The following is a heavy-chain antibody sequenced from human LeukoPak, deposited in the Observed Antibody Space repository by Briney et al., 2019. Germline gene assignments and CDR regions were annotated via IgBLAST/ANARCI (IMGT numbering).Heavy chain of an antibody. CDR2: IKQDGSEK. CDR1: GFTFSSYW. D-gene: IGHD3-10*01. V-gene: IGHV3-7*03. CDR3: ARDENGPEIVVLLWFGELSYYYYMDV. J-gene: IGHJ6*03. Sequence: PGGSLRLSCAASGFTFSSYWMSWVRQAPGKGLEWVANIKQDGSEKYYVDSVKGRFTISRDNAKNSLYLQMNSLRAEDTALYHCARDENGPEIVVLLWFGELSYYYYMDVWGKGTTVTISS.